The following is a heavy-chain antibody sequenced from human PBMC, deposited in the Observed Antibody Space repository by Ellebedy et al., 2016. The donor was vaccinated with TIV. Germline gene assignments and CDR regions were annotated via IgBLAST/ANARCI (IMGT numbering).Heavy chain of an antibody. CDR1: GFTFGSYW. V-gene: IGHV3-74*01. CDR3: AREYDILTGYRFVY. D-gene: IGHD3-9*01. CDR2: INTDGTST. Sequence: GESLKISCQGSGFTFGSYWMHWVRQAPGKGLVWVSRINTDGTSTSYADSVKGRFTISRDNAKNTLYLQMNSLRAEDTAVYYCAREYDILTGYRFVYWGQGTLVTVSS. J-gene: IGHJ4*02.